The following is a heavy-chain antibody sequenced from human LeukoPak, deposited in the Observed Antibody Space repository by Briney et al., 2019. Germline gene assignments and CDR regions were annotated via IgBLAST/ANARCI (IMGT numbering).Heavy chain of an antibody. CDR1: GASISSGDYH. CDR2: IHDSGST. Sequence: PSETLSLTCTVSGASISSGDYHWNWIRQPPGKGLEWIGFIHDSGSTYYNPSLKSRVSISVDRSKNQFSLKLSSVTAADTAVYYCAREKELSGSFDYWGQGTLVTVSS. CDR3: AREKELSGSFDY. D-gene: IGHD1-26*01. J-gene: IGHJ4*02. V-gene: IGHV4-30-4*01.